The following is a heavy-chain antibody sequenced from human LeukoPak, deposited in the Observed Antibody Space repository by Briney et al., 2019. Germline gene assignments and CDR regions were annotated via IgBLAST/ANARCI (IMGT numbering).Heavy chain of an antibody. CDR2: IYTSGST. D-gene: IGHD3-10*01. CDR1: GGSISSYY. CDR3: ARDYYGSGSYWFDP. V-gene: IGHV4-4*07. Sequence: SETLSLTCTVSGGSISSYYWNWIRQPAGKGLEWIERIYTSGSTNYTPSLKSRVTMSVDTSKNQFSLRLSSVTAADTAVYYCARDYYGSGSYWFDPWGQGTLVTVSS. J-gene: IGHJ5*02.